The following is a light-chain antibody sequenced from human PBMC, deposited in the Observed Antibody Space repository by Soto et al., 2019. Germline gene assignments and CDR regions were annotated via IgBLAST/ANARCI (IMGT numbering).Light chain of an antibody. J-gene: IGKJ1*01. Sequence: DIQMTQSPSSLSASVGDRVTITCRASQSISSYLNWYQQKPGKAPELLIYAASSLQSGVPSRFTGSGSGTDFTLTISSLQPEDFATYSCQGNYSTPWTFGQGTKVEIK. CDR2: AAS. CDR1: QSISSY. V-gene: IGKV1-39*01. CDR3: QGNYSTPWT.